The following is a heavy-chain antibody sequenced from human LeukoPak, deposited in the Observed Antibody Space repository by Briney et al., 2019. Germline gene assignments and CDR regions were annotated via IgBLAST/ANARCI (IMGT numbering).Heavy chain of an antibody. CDR3: AKGRLDPNLVLDH. V-gene: IGHV3-23*01. CDR2: IRDSDGYT. Sequence: QAGGSLRLSCAASGFTFNTYAMSWVRQAPGKGLEWVSTIRDSDGYTYYADSVKGRFTISRDNSNNALYLQMNGLRAEDTAVFYCAKGRLDPNLVLDHWGQGTLVTVSS. D-gene: IGHD2-8*02. J-gene: IGHJ4*02. CDR1: GFTFNTYA.